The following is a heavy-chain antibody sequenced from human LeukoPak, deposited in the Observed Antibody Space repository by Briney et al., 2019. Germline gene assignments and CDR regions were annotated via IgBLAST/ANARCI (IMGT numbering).Heavy chain of an antibody. Sequence: GGSLRLSCAASGFTFSSYAMSWVRQAPGKGLEWVSAISGSGGSTYYADSVKGRFTISRDNSKNTLYLQMNSLRAEDTAVYYCARGPYGWYYFDYWGQGTLVTVSS. D-gene: IGHD6-19*01. CDR3: ARGPYGWYYFDY. V-gene: IGHV3-23*01. CDR2: ISGSGGST. CDR1: GFTFSSYA. J-gene: IGHJ4*02.